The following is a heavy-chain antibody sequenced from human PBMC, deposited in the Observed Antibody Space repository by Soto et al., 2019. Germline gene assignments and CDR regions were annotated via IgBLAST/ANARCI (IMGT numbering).Heavy chain of an antibody. CDR3: ARDIGSGSDY. V-gene: IGHV3-11*06. D-gene: IGHD2-15*01. CDR1: GFTFSDYY. Sequence: GGSLRLSCAASGFTFSDYYMTWIRQAPGKGLEWVSYISTTSSYTTYADSVKGRFSISRDNAKNSLYLQMNSLRAEDTAVYYCARDIGSGSDYWGQGTLATVSS. J-gene: IGHJ4*02. CDR2: ISTTSSYT.